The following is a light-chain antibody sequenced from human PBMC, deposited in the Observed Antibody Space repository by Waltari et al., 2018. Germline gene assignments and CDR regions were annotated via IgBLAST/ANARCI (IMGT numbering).Light chain of an antibody. V-gene: IGLV2-11*01. J-gene: IGLJ1*01. CDR1: ISDVGGYNY. CDR2: EVS. CDR3: CSYAGRYTFV. Sequence: QSALTQPRSVSGSPGQSVTISCTATISDVGGYNYVSWYQQHPGQAPKLLIYEVSTRPSGVPGRVSGSKSGNTASLTISGLQAEDEADYYCCSYAGRYTFVFGTGTKVTVL.